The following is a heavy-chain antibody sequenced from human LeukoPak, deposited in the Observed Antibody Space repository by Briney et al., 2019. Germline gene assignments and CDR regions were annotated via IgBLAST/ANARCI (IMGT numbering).Heavy chain of an antibody. CDR3: ARHVYCTNDVCSDC. CDR2: IYYSGST. CDR1: GGSISSYS. Sequence: SETLSLTCTVSGGSISSYSWSWIRQPPGKGLEWIGYIYYSGSTNYNPSLKSRVTISVDTSKNQFSLKLSSVTAADTAVYYCARHVYCTNDVCSDCWGQGTLVTVSS. D-gene: IGHD2-8*01. J-gene: IGHJ4*02. V-gene: IGHV4-59*08.